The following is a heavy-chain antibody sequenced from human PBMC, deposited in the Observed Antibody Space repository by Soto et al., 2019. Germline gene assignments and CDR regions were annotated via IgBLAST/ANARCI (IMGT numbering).Heavy chain of an antibody. Sequence: EVQLVNSGGGLVQPGGSLRLSCAASGFTFSSYGMNWVRQAPGKGLEWVSYISSGSDTTNYADSVKGRFTISRDNAKSSLYLHLNSLTDDDTAVYCCARGGAGRPDHWGQGTLVIVSS. V-gene: IGHV3-48*02. CDR2: ISSGSDTT. CDR1: GFTFSSYG. CDR3: ARGGAGRPDH. D-gene: IGHD6-13*01. J-gene: IGHJ4*02.